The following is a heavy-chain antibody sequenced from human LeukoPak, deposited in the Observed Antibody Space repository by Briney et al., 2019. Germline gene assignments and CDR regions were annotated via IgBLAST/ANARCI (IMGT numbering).Heavy chain of an antibody. V-gene: IGHV3-21*01. CDR2: ITSSSSYV. Sequence: PGGSLRLSCEASGFTFSTYNVNWVRQAPGKRLEWVSSITSSSSYVFYADSVKGRFTISRDNAKNSLYLQMNSLRAEDTAVYYCARVGTPMVTIVAPYYMDVWGKGTTVTVSS. CDR3: ARVGTPMVTIVAPYYMDV. D-gene: IGHD5-18*01. J-gene: IGHJ6*03. CDR1: GFTFSTYN.